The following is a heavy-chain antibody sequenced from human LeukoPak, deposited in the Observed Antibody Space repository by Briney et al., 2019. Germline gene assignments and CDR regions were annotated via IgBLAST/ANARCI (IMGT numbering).Heavy chain of an antibody. CDR2: IYYSGST. CDR3: ARDSSDYAYFDY. D-gene: IGHD5-12*01. CDR1: GGSISSGGYY. V-gene: IGHV4-31*03. Sequence: PSETLSLTCTVSGGSISSGGYYWSWIRQHPGKGLEWIGYIYYSGSTYYNPSLKSRVTISVDTSKNQFSLKLSSVTAADTAVYYCARDSSDYAYFDYWGQGTLVTVSS. J-gene: IGHJ4*02.